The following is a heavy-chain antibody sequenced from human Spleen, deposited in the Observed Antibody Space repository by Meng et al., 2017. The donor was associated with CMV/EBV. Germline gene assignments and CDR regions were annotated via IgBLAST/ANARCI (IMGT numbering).Heavy chain of an antibody. D-gene: IGHD2/OR15-2a*01. CDR1: GFSLSNARMG. CDR3: ARMGTTSLVLPRYYYGMDV. V-gene: IGHV2-26*01. Sequence: SGPTLVKPTETLTLTCTVSGFSLSNARMGVSWIRQPPGKALEWLAHIFSNDEKSYSTSLKSRLTISKDTSKSQVVLTMTNMDPVDTATYYCARMGTTSLVLPRYYYGMDVWGQGTTVTVSS. J-gene: IGHJ6*02. CDR2: IFSNDEK.